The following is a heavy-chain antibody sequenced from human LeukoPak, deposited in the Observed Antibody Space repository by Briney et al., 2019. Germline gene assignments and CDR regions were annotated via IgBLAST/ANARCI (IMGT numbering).Heavy chain of an antibody. V-gene: IGHV4-4*07. CDR1: GGSIGSYY. CDR3: ARGSATGLAY. CDR2: IYTSGST. Sequence: PSETLSLTCTVSGGSIGSYYWNWIRQPAGKGLEWIGRIYTSGSTSYNSSLKSRVTMSVDTSKNQFSLRLTSVTAADTAVYYGARGSATGLAYWGQGTLVTVSS. J-gene: IGHJ4*02. D-gene: IGHD1-1*01.